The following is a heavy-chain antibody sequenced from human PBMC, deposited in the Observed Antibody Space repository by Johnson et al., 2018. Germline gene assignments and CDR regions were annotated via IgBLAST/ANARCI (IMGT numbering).Heavy chain of an antibody. D-gene: IGHD6-19*01. CDR2: ISSDGSNK. Sequence: QVQLVESGGGLVQPGGSLRLSCAVSGFTFSSYGMHWVRQAPGKGLGWVAVISSDGSNKYYADSVKGRFTISRDNSKNTPYLHMNSLRAEDTAVYYWARAGIAVAGTQRGAFDIWGQGTMVTVSS. J-gene: IGHJ3*02. V-gene: IGHV3-30*03. CDR1: GFTFSSYG. CDR3: ARAGIAVAGTQRGAFDI.